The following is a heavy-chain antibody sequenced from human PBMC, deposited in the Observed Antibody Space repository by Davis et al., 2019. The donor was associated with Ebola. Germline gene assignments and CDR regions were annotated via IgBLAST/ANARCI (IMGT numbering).Heavy chain of an antibody. V-gene: IGHV1-46*03. J-gene: IGHJ6*02. D-gene: IGHD2-15*01. CDR2: INPSGESA. CDR3: ASFRNCSGGSCYSSYYYGMDV. CDR1: GDTFTISY. Sequence: ASVKVSCKASGDTFTISYMHWVRQAPGQGLEWMAIINPSGESATYAQKFQGRVTMTRDTSTSTVYMELSSLRSEDTAVYYCASFRNCSGGSCYSSYYYGMDVWGQGTTVTVSS.